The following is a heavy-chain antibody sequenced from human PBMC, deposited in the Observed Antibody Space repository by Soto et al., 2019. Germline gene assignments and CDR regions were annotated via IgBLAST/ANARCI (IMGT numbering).Heavy chain of an antibody. CDR2: ISSSSSYT. CDR3: ASSGYSGYEPYWYFDL. V-gene: IGHV3-11*06. D-gene: IGHD5-12*01. J-gene: IGHJ2*01. Sequence: GGSLRLSCAASGFTFSDYYMSWIRQAPGKGLEWVSYISSSSSYTNYADSVKGRFTISRDNAKNSLYLQMNSLRAEDTAVYYCASSGYSGYEPYWYFDLWGRGTLVTVSS. CDR1: GFTFSDYY.